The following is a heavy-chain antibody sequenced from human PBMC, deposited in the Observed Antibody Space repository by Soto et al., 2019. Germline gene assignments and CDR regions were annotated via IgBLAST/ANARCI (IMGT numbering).Heavy chain of an antibody. CDR2: IIPIFGTA. CDR3: ARGGLGYGAALSYGMDV. Sequence: QVQLVQSGAEVKKPGSSVKVSCKASGGTFSSYAISWVRQAPGQGLEWMGGIIPIFGTANYAQKFQGRVTITADESTSTAYMELSSLRSEDTAVYYCARGGLGYGAALSYGMDVWGQGTTVTVSS. J-gene: IGHJ6*02. V-gene: IGHV1-69*01. CDR1: GGTFSSYA. D-gene: IGHD5-12*01.